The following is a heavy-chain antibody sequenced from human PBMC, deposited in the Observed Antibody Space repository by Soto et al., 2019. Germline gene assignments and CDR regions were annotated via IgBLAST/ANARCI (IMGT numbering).Heavy chain of an antibody. Sequence: EVQLLESGGGLVQPGGSLRLSCAASGFTFSSYDMSWVRRAPGKGLEWVSGISGSGYITYYADSMKGRFTISRDNSKNTLYLQMNSLRAEDTAAYYCAKDELVGGGDCCAFYYWGQGSLVTVSS. D-gene: IGHD2-21*02. CDR1: GFTFSSYD. CDR2: ISGSGYIT. J-gene: IGHJ4*02. CDR3: AKDELVGGGDCCAFYY. V-gene: IGHV3-23*01.